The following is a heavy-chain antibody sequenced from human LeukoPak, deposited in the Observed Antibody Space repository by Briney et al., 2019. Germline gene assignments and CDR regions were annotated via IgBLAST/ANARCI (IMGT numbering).Heavy chain of an antibody. CDR1: GFTFSSSA. J-gene: IGHJ4*02. V-gene: IGHV3-23*01. D-gene: IGHD1-7*01. CDR2: ISGSGTGT. CDR3: AKEGGTGTRFDY. Sequence: GGSLRLSCAASGFTFSSSAMSWVRQAPGKGLYWVSDISGSGTGTYYADSVKGRFTISRDNSTNTLYLQMNSLRAEDTAVYYCAKEGGTGTRFDYWGQGTLVTVSS.